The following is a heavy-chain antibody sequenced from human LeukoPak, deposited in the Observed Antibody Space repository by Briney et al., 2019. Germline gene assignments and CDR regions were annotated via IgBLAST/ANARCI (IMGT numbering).Heavy chain of an antibody. CDR2: IYYSGST. Sequence: PSETLSLTCTVSGGSISSYYWSWIRQPPGKGLEWIGYIYYSGSTNYNPSLKSRVTISVDTSKNQFSLKLSSVTAADTAVYYCAKDRTGTTLQTVRGYYYYMDVWGKGTTVTVSS. J-gene: IGHJ6*03. CDR3: AKDRTGTTLQTVRGYYYYMDV. V-gene: IGHV4-59*01. CDR1: GGSISSYY. D-gene: IGHD1-7*01.